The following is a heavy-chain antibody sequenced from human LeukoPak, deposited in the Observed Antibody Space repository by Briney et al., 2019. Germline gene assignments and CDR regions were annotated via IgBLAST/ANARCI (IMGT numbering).Heavy chain of an antibody. CDR3: WRIVVVTAILSWFDR. Sequence: AGGSLRLSCAASGFTVSSNYMSGVRQAPGKGLEWVSVIYSGGSTYYADSVKGRFTISRDNSKNTVDLQINSLRTEDIAVNYLWRIVVVTAILSWFDRWGQGTVVTVSS. D-gene: IGHD2-21*02. J-gene: IGHJ5*02. V-gene: IGHV3-53*01. CDR2: IYSGGST. CDR1: GFTVSSNY.